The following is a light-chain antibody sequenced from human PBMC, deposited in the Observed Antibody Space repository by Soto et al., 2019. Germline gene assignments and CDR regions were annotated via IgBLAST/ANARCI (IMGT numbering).Light chain of an antibody. V-gene: IGKV1-9*01. CDR1: QDVSRS. CDR2: AAS. J-gene: IGKJ4*01. CDR3: QQLWTYPLT. Sequence: DTQLTQSPSFLSASVGDRVTIACRASQDVSRSVGWYQQKPGTAPKLLISAASTLNSGVPSRFSGSGSETDFTLTISSLQPEDFATYYCQQLWTYPLTFGGGTKV.